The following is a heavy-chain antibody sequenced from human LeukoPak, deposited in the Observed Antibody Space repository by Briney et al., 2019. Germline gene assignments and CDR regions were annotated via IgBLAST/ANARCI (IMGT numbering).Heavy chain of an antibody. CDR3: ARGDGFGELMDWFDP. CDR1: GGSISSGGYY. J-gene: IGHJ5*02. D-gene: IGHD3-10*01. V-gene: IGHV4-31*03. Sequence: SETLSLTCTVSGGSISSGGYYWSWIRQHPGKGLEWIGYIYYSGSTYYNPSLKSRVTISVDTSKNQFSLKLSSVTAADTAVYYCARGDGFGELMDWFDPWGQGTLVTVSS. CDR2: IYYSGST.